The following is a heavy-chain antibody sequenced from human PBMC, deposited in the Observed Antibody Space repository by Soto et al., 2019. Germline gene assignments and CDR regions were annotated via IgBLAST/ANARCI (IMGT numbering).Heavy chain of an antibody. CDR3: AKDKLDSCSGGSCYSCTGGYIDD. V-gene: IGHV3-23*01. J-gene: IGHJ4*02. CDR1: GFTFSSYA. Sequence: ILSCAASGFTFSSYAMSWVRQAPGKGLEWVSAISGSGGSTYYADSVKGRFTISRDNSKNTLYLQMNSLRAEDPAVYYCAKDKLDSCSGGSCYSCTGGYIDDWSQGTLVTVSS. CDR2: ISGSGGST. D-gene: IGHD2-15*01.